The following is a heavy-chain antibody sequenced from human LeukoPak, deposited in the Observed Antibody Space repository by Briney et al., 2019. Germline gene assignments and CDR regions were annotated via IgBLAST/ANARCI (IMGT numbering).Heavy chain of an antibody. CDR1: GGSISSGSYY. J-gene: IGHJ4*02. CDR2: IYTSGST. V-gene: IGHV4-61*02. D-gene: IGHD3-22*01. CDR3: ARRMGGAGWYYYDSSGYYFDY. Sequence: SETLSLTCTVSGGSISSGSYYWSWIRQPAGKGLEWIGRIYTSGSTNYNPSLKSRVTMSVDTSKNQFSLKLSSVTAADTAVYYCARRMGGAGWYYYDSSGYYFDYWGQGTLVTVSS.